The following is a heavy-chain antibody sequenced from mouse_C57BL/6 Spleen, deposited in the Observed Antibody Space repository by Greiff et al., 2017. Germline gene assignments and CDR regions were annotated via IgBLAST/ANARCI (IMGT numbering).Heavy chain of an antibody. CDR2: INPSTGGT. CDR1: GYSFTGYY. D-gene: IGHD2-2*01. Sequence: EVQLQESGPELVKPGASVKISCKASGYSFTGYYMNWVKQSPEKSLEWIGEINPSTGGTTYNQKFKAKATLTVDKSSSTAYMQLKSLTSEDSAVYYCARGEDGYGGAYWGQGTLVTVSA. CDR3: ARGEDGYGGAY. V-gene: IGHV1-42*01. J-gene: IGHJ3*01.